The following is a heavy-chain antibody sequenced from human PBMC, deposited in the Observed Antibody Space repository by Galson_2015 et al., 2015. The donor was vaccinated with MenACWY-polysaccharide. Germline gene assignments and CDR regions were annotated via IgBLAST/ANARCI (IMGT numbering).Heavy chain of an antibody. CDR1: GFPFSDYW. Sequence: SLRLSCASSGFPFSDYWMTWVRQAPGKGLEWVANMKQAGSEGNFVDSVKGRFTISRDNAKNSVYLQMSSLRAEDTAVYYCAGGSGWLIEFWGKGTLVTVSS. CDR2: MKQAGSEG. J-gene: IGHJ4*02. CDR3: AGGSGWLIEF. D-gene: IGHD6-19*01. V-gene: IGHV3-7*01.